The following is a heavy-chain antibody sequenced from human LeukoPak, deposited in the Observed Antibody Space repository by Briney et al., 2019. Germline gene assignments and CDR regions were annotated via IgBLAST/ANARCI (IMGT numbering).Heavy chain of an antibody. CDR3: ATSSGTHAPPFDY. CDR1: GYSFTSYW. J-gene: IGHJ4*02. D-gene: IGHD1-26*01. Sequence: GESLKISCKGSGYSFTSYWIGWMRQMPGKGLEWMGIIYPGDSDTRYSPSFQGQVTISADKSISTAYLQWSSLKASDTAMFYCATSSGTHAPPFDYWGQGTLVTVSS. V-gene: IGHV5-51*01. CDR2: IYPGDSDT.